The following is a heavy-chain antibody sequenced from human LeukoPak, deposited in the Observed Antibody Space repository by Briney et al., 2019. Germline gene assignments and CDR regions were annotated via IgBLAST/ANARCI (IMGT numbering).Heavy chain of an antibody. D-gene: IGHD3-16*02. Sequence: PSETLSLTCAVYGGTFSGYYWSWIRQPPGKGLEWIWEINHSGSTNYNPSLKSRVTISVDTSKNQFSLKLSSVTAADTAVYYCARVRGPDDYVWGSYRWLYYYMDVWGKGTTVTVSS. CDR2: INHSGST. J-gene: IGHJ6*03. CDR1: GGTFSGYY. CDR3: ARVRGPDDYVWGSYRWLYYYMDV. V-gene: IGHV4-34*01.